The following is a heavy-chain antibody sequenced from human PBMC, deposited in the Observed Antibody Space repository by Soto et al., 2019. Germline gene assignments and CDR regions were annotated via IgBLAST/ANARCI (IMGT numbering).Heavy chain of an antibody. CDR1: GFTFSSYG. CDR2: ISYDGSNK. V-gene: IGHV3-30*18. J-gene: IGHJ6*02. Sequence: QVQLVESGGGVVQPGRSLRLSCAASGFTFSSYGMHWVRQAPGKGLEWVAVISYDGSNKYYADSVKGRFTISRDNSKNTLYLQMNSLRAEDTAVYYCAKGHGGYFDWSTQYGMDVWGQGTTVTVSS. D-gene: IGHD3-9*01. CDR3: AKGHGGYFDWSTQYGMDV.